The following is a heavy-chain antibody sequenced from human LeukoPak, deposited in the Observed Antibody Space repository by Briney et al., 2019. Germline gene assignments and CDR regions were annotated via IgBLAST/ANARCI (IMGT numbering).Heavy chain of an antibody. Sequence: SETLSLTCTVSGVFITSYSWSWIRQPPGKGLEWTGYMYWSGDTNYNPSLRSRVTISLDTSKNQFSLRLSSVTAADTAKYFCARGGDYSSSDYYYMDVWGKGTTVTVSS. CDR1: GVFITSYS. D-gene: IGHD6-6*01. J-gene: IGHJ6*03. CDR3: ARGGDYSSSDYYYMDV. CDR2: MYWSGDT. V-gene: IGHV4-59*01.